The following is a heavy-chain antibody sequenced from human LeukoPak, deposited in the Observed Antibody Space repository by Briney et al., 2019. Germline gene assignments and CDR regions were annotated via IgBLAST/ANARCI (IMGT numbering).Heavy chain of an antibody. D-gene: IGHD3-16*01. Sequence: GGSLRLSCAASGFILSTNYMSWVRQAPGKGLEWVSVIYRGGGTFYADSVKGRFTISRDISKNTVYLQMNSLSGEDTALYYCANGDNDGFGGYWGQGTLVTVSS. CDR2: IYRGGGT. V-gene: IGHV3-66*01. J-gene: IGHJ4*02. CDR1: GFILSTNY. CDR3: ANGDNDGFGGY.